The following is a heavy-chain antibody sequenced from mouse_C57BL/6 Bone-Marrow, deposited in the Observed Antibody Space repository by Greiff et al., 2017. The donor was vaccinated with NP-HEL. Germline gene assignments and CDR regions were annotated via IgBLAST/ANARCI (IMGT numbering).Heavy chain of an antibody. CDR2: IDPSDSYT. V-gene: IGHV1-69*01. CDR3: ARSLSDY. J-gene: IGHJ2*01. CDR1: SYTFTSYW. Sequence: QVQLQQPGAELVMPGASVKLSCKASSYTFTSYWMHWVKQRPGQGLEWIGEIDPSDSYTNYNQKFKGKSTLTVDKSSSTAYMQLSSLTSEDSAVYYCARSLSDYWGQGTTLTVSS.